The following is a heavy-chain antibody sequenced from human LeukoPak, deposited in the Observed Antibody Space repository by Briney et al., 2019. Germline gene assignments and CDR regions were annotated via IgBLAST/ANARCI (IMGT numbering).Heavy chain of an antibody. CDR1: GFTFSSYE. J-gene: IGHJ4*02. CDR3: ARDKIVGATHFDY. V-gene: IGHV3-48*03. Sequence: PGGSLRLSCAASGFTFSSYEMNWVRQAPGKGLEWVSYIRSTGSLIFYADSVKGRFTISRDNAKNSLYLQMNSLRAEDTALYYCARDKIVGATHFDYWGQGTLVAVSS. D-gene: IGHD1-26*01. CDR2: IRSTGSLI.